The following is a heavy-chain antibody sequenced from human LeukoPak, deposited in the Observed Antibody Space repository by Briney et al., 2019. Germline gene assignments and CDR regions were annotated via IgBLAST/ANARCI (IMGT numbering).Heavy chain of an antibody. J-gene: IGHJ4*02. CDR3: ARHKSYYGSGSSFDY. Sequence: PSETLSLTCTVSGGSISSGSYYWSWIRQPAGKGLEWIGRIYTSGSTNYNPSLKSRVTISVDTSKNQFSLKLSSVTAADTAVYYRARHKSYYGSGSSFDYWGQGTPVTVSS. D-gene: IGHD3-10*01. CDR1: GGSISSGSYY. CDR2: IYTSGST. V-gene: IGHV4-61*02.